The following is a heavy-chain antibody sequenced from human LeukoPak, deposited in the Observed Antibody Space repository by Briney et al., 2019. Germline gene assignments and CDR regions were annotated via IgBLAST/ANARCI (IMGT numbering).Heavy chain of an antibody. CDR3: ARYKFHNYFDP. CDR2: TFSTST. V-gene: IGHV4-61*01. J-gene: IGHJ5*02. CDR1: GDSVSSSPYY. D-gene: IGHD5-24*01. Sequence: SETLSLTCSVSGDSVSSSPYYWGWIRQPPGKGLEWIGNTFSTSTLYNASLRSRVTIVVDTSKNQFSLKLTSATAADTAIYFCARYKFHNYFDPWGQGTLVVASS.